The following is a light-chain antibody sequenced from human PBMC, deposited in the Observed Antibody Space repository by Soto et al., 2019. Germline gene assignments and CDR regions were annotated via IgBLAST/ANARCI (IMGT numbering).Light chain of an antibody. CDR3: QQCHSSPRT. Sequence: EIVMTQFPATLSVSPGERATLSCRASQTISTNLAWYQQKPGQAPRLLIYGASSRATGIPDRFSGSGSGTDFTLTISRLEPEDFAVYYCQQCHSSPRTFGQGTKVDIK. CDR2: GAS. J-gene: IGKJ1*01. V-gene: IGKV3-20*01. CDR1: QTISTN.